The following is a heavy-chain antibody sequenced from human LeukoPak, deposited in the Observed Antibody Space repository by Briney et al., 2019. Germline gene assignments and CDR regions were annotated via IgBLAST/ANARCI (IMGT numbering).Heavy chain of an antibody. D-gene: IGHD3-3*01. Sequence: SETLSLTCTVSGGSISSHYWSWIRQPPGKGLGWIGEINHSGSTNYNPSLKSRVTISVDTSKNQFSLKLSSVTAADTAVYYCARARSGYYRSRWFDPWGQGTLVTVSS. V-gene: IGHV4-34*01. CDR2: INHSGST. J-gene: IGHJ5*02. CDR3: ARARSGYYRSRWFDP. CDR1: GGSISSHY.